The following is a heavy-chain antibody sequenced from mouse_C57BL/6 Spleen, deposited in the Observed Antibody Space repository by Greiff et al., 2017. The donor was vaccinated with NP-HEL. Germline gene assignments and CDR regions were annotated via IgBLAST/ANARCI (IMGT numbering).Heavy chain of an antibody. Sequence: QVQLQQSGAELARPGASVKMSCKASGYTFTSYTMHWVKQRPGQGLEWIGYINPSSGYTKYNQKFKDKATLTADKSSSTAYMQLSSLTSEDSAVYYCANPYSSSYGYYAMDYWGQGTSVTVSS. CDR1: GYTFTSYT. D-gene: IGHD1-1*01. J-gene: IGHJ4*01. CDR2: INPSSGYT. V-gene: IGHV1-4*01. CDR3: ANPYSSSYGYYAMDY.